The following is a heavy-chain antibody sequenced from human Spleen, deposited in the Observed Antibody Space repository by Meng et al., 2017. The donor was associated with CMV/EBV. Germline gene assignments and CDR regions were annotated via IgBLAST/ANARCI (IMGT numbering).Heavy chain of an antibody. D-gene: IGHD3-3*01. Sequence: QEQLLQEGAEGKKPAASMKVSCKASGDVFIGYNMHWVRQAQGQGLEWKGIINPGGGSTSYEKKFQGRVTMTRDTSTSTVYMELSSLISEDKAVYYCSRDTVWSGYSGFDYWGQGTLVTVSS. CDR3: SRDTVWSGYSGFDY. V-gene: IGHV1-46*03. CDR1: GDVFIGYN. CDR2: INPGGGST. J-gene: IGHJ4*02.